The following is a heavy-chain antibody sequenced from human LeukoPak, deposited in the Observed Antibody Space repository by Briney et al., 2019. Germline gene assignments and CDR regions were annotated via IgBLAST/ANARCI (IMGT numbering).Heavy chain of an antibody. V-gene: IGHV4-59*01. D-gene: IGHD3-10*01. CDR3: ARANLWPSYYFDY. J-gene: IGHJ4*02. Sequence: SETLSLTCSVSAGSISSYYWSWIRQPPGKGLEWIGYIYYSGSTNCNPSLKSRVTISVDTSKNQFSLKLSSVTAADTAVYYCARANLWPSYYFDYWGQGTLVTVSS. CDR2: IYYSGST. CDR1: AGSISSYY.